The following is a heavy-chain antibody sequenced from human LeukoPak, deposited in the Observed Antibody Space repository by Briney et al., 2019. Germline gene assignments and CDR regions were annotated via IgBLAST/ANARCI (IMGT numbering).Heavy chain of an antibody. CDR2: IYASGST. Sequence: SETLSLTCTVSGGSISSYYWSWIRQPAGKGLEWIGRIYASGSTNYNPSLKSRITMSVDTSKSQFSLKLSSVTAADTAVYFCARDPRYFDYYMDVWGKGTTVTISS. J-gene: IGHJ6*03. CDR1: GGSISSYY. D-gene: IGHD3-9*01. CDR3: ARDPRYFDYYMDV. V-gene: IGHV4-4*07.